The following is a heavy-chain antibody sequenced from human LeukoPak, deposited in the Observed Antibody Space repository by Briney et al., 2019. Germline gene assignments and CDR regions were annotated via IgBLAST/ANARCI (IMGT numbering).Heavy chain of an antibody. CDR1: VYTFTSYG. CDR3: ARSEQWMPKDY. Sequence: ASVKGSCKASVYTFTSYGISCVRQAPGQGLEWMGWISAYNGNTDYAQKLQGRVTMTTETYTSTAYMELRSLRYDDTAVYYCARSEQWMPKDYWGQGTLVTVSS. J-gene: IGHJ4*02. D-gene: IGHD6-19*01. V-gene: IGHV1-18*04. CDR2: ISAYNGNT.